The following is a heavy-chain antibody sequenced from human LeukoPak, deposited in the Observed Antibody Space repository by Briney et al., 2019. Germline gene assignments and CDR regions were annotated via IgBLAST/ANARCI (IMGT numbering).Heavy chain of an antibody. Sequence: GSLRLSCAASGFTFSSFAMSWVRQAPGKGLEWVGFIKSKTSGGTIEYAASVKGRFTISRDDSKSIAYLQMNSLKAEDTAVYFCTQGGHLDSWGQGTLVTVSS. CDR1: GFTFSSFA. V-gene: IGHV3-49*04. CDR2: IKSKTSGGTI. D-gene: IGHD3-16*01. J-gene: IGHJ5*01. CDR3: TQGGHLDS.